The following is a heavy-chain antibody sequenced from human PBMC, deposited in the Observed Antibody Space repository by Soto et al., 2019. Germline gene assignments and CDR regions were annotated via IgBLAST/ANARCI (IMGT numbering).Heavy chain of an antibody. V-gene: IGHV3-30*18. D-gene: IGHD3-16*02. CDR2: ISHDGSNK. Sequence: GGSLRLSCAASGFTFNTYAMHWVRQAPGKGLGWVAAISHDGSNKNYEDSVKGRFMISRDNSKNTLYLQMSSLRAEDTAVYYCVKDHYDFVWGSYRPSDDWGQGILVTVSS. CDR1: GFTFNTYA. CDR3: VKDHYDFVWGSYRPSDD. J-gene: IGHJ4*02.